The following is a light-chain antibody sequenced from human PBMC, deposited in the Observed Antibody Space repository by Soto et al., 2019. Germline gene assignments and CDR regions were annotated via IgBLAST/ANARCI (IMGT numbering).Light chain of an antibody. CDR2: RNN. Sequence: QSVLTQPPSASGTPGQRVTISCSGSSSNIGSNYVYWYQQLPGTAPKLLIYRNNHRPSGVPDRFSGSKSGTLASLAISGLRSEDGADYYCAAWDDSLSGVVFGGGTKLTVL. CDR3: AAWDDSLSGVV. J-gene: IGLJ2*01. V-gene: IGLV1-47*01. CDR1: SSNIGSNY.